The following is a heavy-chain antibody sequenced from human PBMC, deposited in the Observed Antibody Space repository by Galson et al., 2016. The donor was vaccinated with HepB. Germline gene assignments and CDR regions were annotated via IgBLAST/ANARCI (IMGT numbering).Heavy chain of an antibody. CDR1: GYPFIGQY. V-gene: IGHV1-2*02. J-gene: IGHJ3*02. Sequence: SVKVSCKASGYPFIGQYIHWVRQSPGQGLEWMGWLNPNSGDTKYAPKFQGRVTMTRDTSINTAFMDLSGLQSGDKAIYFCTRLRLSADNYDAFDIWGQGTMVTVSS. CDR3: TRLRLSADNYDAFDI. D-gene: IGHD1-1*01. CDR2: LNPNSGDT.